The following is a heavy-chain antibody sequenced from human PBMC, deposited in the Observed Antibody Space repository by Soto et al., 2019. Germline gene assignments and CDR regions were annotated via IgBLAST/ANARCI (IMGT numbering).Heavy chain of an antibody. D-gene: IGHD3-10*01. V-gene: IGHV4-31*03. CDR2: TYDSGTT. Sequence: SEILSLTCTASGGSISSGGNYWSWIRQHPGKGLEWIGYTYDSGTTYYNPSLKSRVTISGDTSKNLLSLKLSSVTAADTAVYYCARGEVRTTFRHWGQGTLVTVSS. J-gene: IGHJ4*02. CDR3: ARGEVRTTFRH. CDR1: GGSISSGGNY.